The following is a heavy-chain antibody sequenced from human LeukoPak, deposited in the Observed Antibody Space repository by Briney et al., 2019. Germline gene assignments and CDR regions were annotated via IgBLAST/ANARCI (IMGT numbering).Heavy chain of an antibody. CDR3: ARGTDGYPADY. V-gene: IGHV3-23*01. J-gene: IGHJ4*02. CDR2: ISGSGGST. CDR1: GFTFSNSA. Sequence: AGGSLRLSCAASGFTFSNSALSWVRQAPGKGLEWVSDISGSGGSTYYADSVKGRFTISRDNSKNTLYLQMNSLRAEDTAVYYCARGTDGYPADYWGQGTLVIVSS. D-gene: IGHD6-25*01.